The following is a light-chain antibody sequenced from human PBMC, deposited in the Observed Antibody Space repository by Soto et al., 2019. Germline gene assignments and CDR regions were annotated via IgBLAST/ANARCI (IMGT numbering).Light chain of an antibody. V-gene: IGKV1-5*03. CDR3: QQYHIYSWT. Sequence: DIQMTQSPSTLSASVGDRVTITCRASQDIGTWLAWYQQKPEKAPKVLIYRASHLESGVPSRFGASGSGTEFSLTINSLQADDFATYYCQQYHIYSWTFGQGTKVDIK. CDR1: QDIGTW. CDR2: RAS. J-gene: IGKJ1*01.